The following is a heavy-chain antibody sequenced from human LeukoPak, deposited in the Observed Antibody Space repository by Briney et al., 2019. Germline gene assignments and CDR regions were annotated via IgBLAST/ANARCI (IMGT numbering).Heavy chain of an antibody. Sequence: ASVKVSCKASGYTVTSYAMNWVRQAPGQGLEWMGWINTNTGNPTYAQGFTGRFVFSLDTSVSTAYLQISSLKAEDTVVYYCARGCSGDNCYGTNFDYWGQGTLVTVSS. CDR3: ARGCSGDNCYGTNFDY. CDR2: INTNTGNP. J-gene: IGHJ4*02. V-gene: IGHV7-4-1*02. D-gene: IGHD2-15*01. CDR1: GYTVTSYA.